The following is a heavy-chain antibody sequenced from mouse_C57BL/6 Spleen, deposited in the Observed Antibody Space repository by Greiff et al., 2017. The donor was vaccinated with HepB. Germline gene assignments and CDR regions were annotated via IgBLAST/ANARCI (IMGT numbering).Heavy chain of an antibody. D-gene: IGHD2-2*01. V-gene: IGHV1-80*01. Sequence: VQLQESGAELVKPGASVKISCKASGYAFSSYWMNWVKQRPGTGLEWIGQIYPGDGDTNYNGKFKGKATLTADKSSSTAYMQLSSLTSEDSAVYFCARSTMVTTDFDYWGQGTTLTVSS. CDR1: GYAFSSYW. J-gene: IGHJ2*01. CDR3: ARSTMVTTDFDY. CDR2: IYPGDGDT.